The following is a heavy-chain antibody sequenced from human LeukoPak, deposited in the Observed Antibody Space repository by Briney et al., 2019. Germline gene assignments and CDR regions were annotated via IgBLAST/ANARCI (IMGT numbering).Heavy chain of an antibody. D-gene: IGHD2-2*01. J-gene: IGHJ4*02. V-gene: IGHV3-48*03. CDR3: ARGGTYQPLLGY. CDR1: GLTFSNYE. Sequence: GGSLRLSCADSGLTFSNYEMNWVRQAPGKGLEWISYINLSGRTTYYADSVKGRFTISRDNAKNSLYLQMNSLRAEDTAVYYCARGGTYQPLLGYWGQGTLVTVSS. CDR2: INLSGRTT.